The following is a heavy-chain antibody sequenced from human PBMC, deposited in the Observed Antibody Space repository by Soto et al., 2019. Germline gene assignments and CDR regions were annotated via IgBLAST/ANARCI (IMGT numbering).Heavy chain of an antibody. CDR1: AYTFSSYS. CDR2: ITPSGGST. D-gene: IGHD1-1*01. V-gene: IGHV1-46*03. Sequence: XVKGSCKASAYTFSSYSMHWVRQAPGQGLEWMGIITPSGGSTTYAQKFQGRVTMTRDTSTSTVYMELRSLRSEDTAVYFCAREPARGYVDYWGQGTPVTVSS. CDR3: AREPARGYVDY. J-gene: IGHJ4*02.